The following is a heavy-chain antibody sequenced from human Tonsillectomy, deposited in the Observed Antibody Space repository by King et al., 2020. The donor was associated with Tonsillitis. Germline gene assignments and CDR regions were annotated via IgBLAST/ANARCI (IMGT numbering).Heavy chain of an antibody. V-gene: IGHV3-23*04. D-gene: IGHD2-15*01. J-gene: IGHJ6*02. CDR1: GFTFSSYA. CDR2: ISVSGGNT. Sequence: DVQLVESGGGLVQPGGSLRLSCAASGFTFSSYAMTWVRQAPGKGLEWVSGISVSGGNTYYADSVKGRFTISRDNSKNTLYLQMNSLRDDDKAVYYCAKHQAIVVGEIAYKAPYGLDVWGQGTTVTVSS. CDR3: AKHQAIVVGEIAYKAPYGLDV.